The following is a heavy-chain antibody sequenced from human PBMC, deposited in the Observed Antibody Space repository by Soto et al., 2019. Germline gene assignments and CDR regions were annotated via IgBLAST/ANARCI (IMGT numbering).Heavy chain of an antibody. Sequence: EVQLVESGGGLVQPGGSLRLSCAASGFTFSSYSMNWVRQAPGKGLEWVSYISSSSSTIYYADSVKGRFTISRDNAKNSLYLKMNSLRDEDTAVYYCAIRTVSSSWDYGMDVWGQGTTVTVSS. J-gene: IGHJ6*02. D-gene: IGHD6-13*01. CDR3: AIRTVSSSWDYGMDV. CDR2: ISSSSSTI. V-gene: IGHV3-48*02. CDR1: GFTFSSYS.